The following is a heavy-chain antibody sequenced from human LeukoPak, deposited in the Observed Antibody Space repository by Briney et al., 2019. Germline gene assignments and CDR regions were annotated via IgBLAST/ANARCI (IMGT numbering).Heavy chain of an antibody. CDR1: GYTFTSYY. V-gene: IGHV1-46*01. CDR2: INPSGGNT. CDR3: ARGRGSYDSSGYADAFDI. J-gene: IGHJ3*02. D-gene: IGHD3-22*01. Sequence: ASVKVSCKASGYTFTSYYIHWVRQAPGQGLEWMGIINPSGGNTNYAQKFQGRVTMTRDTSTSTVYMELSSLRSEDTAVYYCARGRGSYDSSGYADAFDIWGQGTMVTVSS.